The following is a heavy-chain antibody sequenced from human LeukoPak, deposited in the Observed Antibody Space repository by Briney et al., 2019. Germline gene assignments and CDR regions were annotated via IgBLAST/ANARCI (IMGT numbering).Heavy chain of an antibody. D-gene: IGHD5-24*01. CDR1: GFMFSSNW. V-gene: IGHV3-7*03. CDR2: IKEDGIET. CDR3: AKEGRSLQTY. J-gene: IGHJ4*02. Sequence: GGSLRLSCAASGFMFSSNWMSWVRLAPGKGLEWVANIKEDGIETYYVDSVKGRFTISRDNAKNSLYLQMNSLRVEDTAVYYCAKEGRSLQTYWGQGTLVTVSS.